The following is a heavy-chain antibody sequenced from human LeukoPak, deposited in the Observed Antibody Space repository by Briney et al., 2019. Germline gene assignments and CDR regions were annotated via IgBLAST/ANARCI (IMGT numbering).Heavy chain of an antibody. CDR3: ARNHYYVPGSSDT. Sequence: GGSQRLSCAASGFTFSSYAMNWVRQAPGKGLEWVSSISSSSIHVNYADSVKGRFTISRDNAKNSLYLQMNRLRGEDTAVYYCARNHYYVPGSSDTWGQGTIVTVSS. CDR1: GFTFSSYA. CDR2: ISSSSIHV. J-gene: IGHJ3*01. V-gene: IGHV3-21*01. D-gene: IGHD3-10*01.